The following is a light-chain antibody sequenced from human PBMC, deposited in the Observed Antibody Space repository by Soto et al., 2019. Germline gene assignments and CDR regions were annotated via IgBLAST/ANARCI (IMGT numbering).Light chain of an antibody. CDR1: SSGIGSYNL. Sequence: QSVLTQPASVSGSPGQSITVSCSGTSSGIGSYNLVSWYQQHPGKAPKLMIYEGSKRPSGVSNRFSGSKSGNTASLTISGLQAEDEADYYCCSYAGRRTFYVFGTGTKVTVL. CDR3: CSYAGRRTFYV. CDR2: EGS. V-gene: IGLV2-23*01. J-gene: IGLJ1*01.